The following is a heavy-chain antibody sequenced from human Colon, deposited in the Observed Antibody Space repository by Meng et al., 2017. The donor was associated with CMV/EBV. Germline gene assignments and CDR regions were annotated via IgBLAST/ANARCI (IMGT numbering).Heavy chain of an antibody. CDR2: ISYDGSNK. CDR3: AKPQGYHSYYYQYGMDV. J-gene: IGHJ6*02. D-gene: IGHD2-2*01. CDR1: GFTFSSYA. V-gene: IGHV3-30*04. Sequence: LSLTCAASGFTFSSYAMHWVRQAPGKGLEWVAVISYDGSNKYYADSVKGRFTISRDNSKNTLYLQMNSLRAEDTAIYYCAKPQGYHSYYYQYGMDVWGRGTAVTVSS.